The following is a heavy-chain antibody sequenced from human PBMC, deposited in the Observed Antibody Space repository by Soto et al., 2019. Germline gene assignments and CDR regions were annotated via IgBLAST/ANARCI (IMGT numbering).Heavy chain of an antibody. J-gene: IGHJ3*02. Sequence: SVKVSCKASGGTFSSYAISWVRQAPGQGLEWMGGIIPIFGTANYAQKFQGRVTITADESTSTAYMELSSLRSEDTAVYYCARRAGVSLAGPFDIGGQGTMVTVPS. CDR1: GGTFSSYA. D-gene: IGHD3-10*01. CDR2: IIPIFGTA. CDR3: ARRAGVSLAGPFDI. V-gene: IGHV1-69*13.